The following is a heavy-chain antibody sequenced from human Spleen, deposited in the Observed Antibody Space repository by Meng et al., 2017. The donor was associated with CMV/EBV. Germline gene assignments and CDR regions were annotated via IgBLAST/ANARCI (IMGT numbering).Heavy chain of an antibody. CDR3: ARDYGGNSGLGY. CDR2: IIPIFGTA. Sequence: KASGGNFSSYAISWVRQAPGQGLEWMGGIIPIFGTANYAQKFQGRVTITTDESTSTAYMELSSLRSEDTAVYYCARDYGGNSGLGYWGQGTLVTVSS. D-gene: IGHD4-23*01. J-gene: IGHJ4*02. CDR1: GGNFSSYA. V-gene: IGHV1-69*05.